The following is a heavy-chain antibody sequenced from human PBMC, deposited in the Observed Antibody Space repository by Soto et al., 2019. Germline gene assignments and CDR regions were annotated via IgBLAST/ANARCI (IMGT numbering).Heavy chain of an antibody. V-gene: IGHV4-4*07. CDR2: IDTSGNT. Sequence: SETLSLTCTVSGGSISTYYWSWIRQPAGKGLEWIGRIDTSGNTNYNPSLKSRVTMSVDTSKNQFYLELASVTAADTAVYYCARGSYGAGSDHWGQGILVTVSS. CDR3: ARGSYGAGSDH. J-gene: IGHJ4*02. CDR1: GGSISTYY. D-gene: IGHD3-10*01.